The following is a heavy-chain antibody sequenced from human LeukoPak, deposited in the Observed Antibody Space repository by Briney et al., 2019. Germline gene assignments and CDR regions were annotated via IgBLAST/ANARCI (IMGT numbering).Heavy chain of an antibody. CDR1: GFTVSSNY. D-gene: IGHD3-10*01. CDR2: IYSGGST. J-gene: IGHJ6*02. V-gene: IGHV3-66*01. CDR3: ARDQVVRGIIIEYYYYGMDV. Sequence: PGGSLRLSCAASGFTVSSNYMSWLRQAPGKGLEWVSIIYSGGSTYYADSVKGRFTISRDNSKNTLYLQMNSLRAEDTAVYYCARDQVVRGIIIEYYYYGMDVWGQGTTVTVSS.